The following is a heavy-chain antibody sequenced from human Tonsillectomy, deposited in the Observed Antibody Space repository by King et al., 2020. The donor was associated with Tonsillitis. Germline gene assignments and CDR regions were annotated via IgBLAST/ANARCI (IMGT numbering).Heavy chain of an antibody. Sequence: VQLVESGGGVVQPGGSLRLSCAASGFTFSNYAFHWVRQAPGKGPEWVALISYDGSDKFSADSVKGRFTIFREIPKNTLYVQLYSLRCEDTAVYYCASDRVLWLGGGGMDVWGQGTTVTVSS. CDR1: GFTFSNYA. CDR3: ASDRVLWLGGGGMDV. CDR2: ISYDGSDK. V-gene: IGHV3-30-3*01. D-gene: IGHD3-10*01. J-gene: IGHJ6*02.